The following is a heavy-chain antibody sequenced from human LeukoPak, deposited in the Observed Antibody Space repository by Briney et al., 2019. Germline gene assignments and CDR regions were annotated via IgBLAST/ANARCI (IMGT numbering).Heavy chain of an antibody. CDR2: IYYSGST. CDR1: GGSISSYY. V-gene: IGHV4-59*08. J-gene: IGHJ3*02. CDR3: ARHLTAEYSGYDDDAFDI. D-gene: IGHD5-12*01. Sequence: SETLSLTCTVSGGSISSYYWSWIRQPPGKGLEWIGYIYYSGSTNYNPSPKSRVTISVDTSKNQFSLKLSSVTAADTAVYYCARHLTAEYSGYDDDAFDIWGQGTMVTVSS.